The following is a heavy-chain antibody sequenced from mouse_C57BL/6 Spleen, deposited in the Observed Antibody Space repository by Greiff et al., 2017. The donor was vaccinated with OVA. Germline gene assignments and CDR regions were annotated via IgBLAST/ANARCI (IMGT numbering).Heavy chain of an antibody. CDR1: GYAFSSYW. D-gene: IGHD1-1*01. Sequence: VQLQQSGAELVKPGASVKISCKASGYAFSSYWMNWVKQRPGKGLEWIGQIYPGDGDTNYNGKFKGKATLTADKSSSTAYMQLSSLTSEDSAVYVWARDGNYYRSPAWFAYWGQGTLVTVSA. V-gene: IGHV1-80*01. CDR3: ARDGNYYRSPAWFAY. J-gene: IGHJ3*01. CDR2: IYPGDGDT.